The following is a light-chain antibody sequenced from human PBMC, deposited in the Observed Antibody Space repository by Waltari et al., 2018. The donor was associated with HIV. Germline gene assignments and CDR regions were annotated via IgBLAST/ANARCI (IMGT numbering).Light chain of an antibody. CDR3: SSYTSSSTFVV. Sequence: QSALTQPASVSGSPGQSITISCTGTSSDVGGYNYVSWYQQHPGKATKLMIYEVRNRPSGVSKRFSGSKAGNTASLTISGLQAEDEADYYCSSYTSSSTFVVFGGGTKLTVL. CDR1: SSDVGGYNY. CDR2: EVR. V-gene: IGLV2-14*01. J-gene: IGLJ2*01.